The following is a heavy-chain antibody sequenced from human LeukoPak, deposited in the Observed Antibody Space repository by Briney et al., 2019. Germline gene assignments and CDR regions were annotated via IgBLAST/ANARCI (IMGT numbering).Heavy chain of an antibody. V-gene: IGHV4-39*01. CDR3: ASLGDSDYDFDY. CDR1: GGSITSRAYY. Sequence: SETLTLTCNVSGGSITSRAYYWGWVRQPPGQGLVWIGSIYYSGSIYYNPSLKTRVTIYVDTSKNEFSLSVTSLTAADTALYYCASLGDSDYDFDYWGQGILVSVSS. J-gene: IGHJ4*02. CDR2: IYYSGSI. D-gene: IGHD5-12*01.